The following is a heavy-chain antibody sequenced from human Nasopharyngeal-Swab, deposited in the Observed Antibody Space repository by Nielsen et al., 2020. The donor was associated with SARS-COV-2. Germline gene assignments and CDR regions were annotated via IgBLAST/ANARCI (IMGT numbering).Heavy chain of an antibody. CDR2: ISSSGSTI. CDR3: ARVESSGWFDY. CDR1: GFTFSDYY. V-gene: IGHV3-11*04. Sequence: GESLKISCAASGFTFSDYYMSWIRQAPGKGLEWVSYISSSGSTIYYADSVKGRFTISRDNATNSLYLQMNSLRAEDTAVYYCARVESSGWFDYWGQGTLVTVSS. D-gene: IGHD6-19*01. J-gene: IGHJ4*02.